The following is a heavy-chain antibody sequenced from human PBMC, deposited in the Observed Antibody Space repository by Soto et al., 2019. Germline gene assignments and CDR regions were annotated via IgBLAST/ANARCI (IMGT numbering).Heavy chain of an antibody. D-gene: IGHD7-27*01. Sequence: EVQLVESGGGLVKPGESLRLSCTASGFSFGAFSLSWDRQAPGKGLEWVSSIDPTSTEIHYADSVEGRFSVYRDSTKNSLYLQMISLRFEDTGVYYCARDYLTGDPREAFDSWGQGTLVTVSS. CDR3: ARDYLTGDPREAFDS. CDR2: IDPTSTEI. V-gene: IGHV3-21*01. J-gene: IGHJ4*02. CDR1: GFSFGAFS.